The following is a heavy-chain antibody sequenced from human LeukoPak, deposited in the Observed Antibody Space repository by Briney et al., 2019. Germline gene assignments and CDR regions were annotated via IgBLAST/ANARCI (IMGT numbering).Heavy chain of an antibody. CDR1: GYTFTSYY. CDR3: ARAQEYHYDSSDYFEFGAFDI. V-gene: IGHV1-46*01. D-gene: IGHD3-22*01. J-gene: IGHJ3*02. CDR2: INPSGGST. Sequence: ASVKVSCKASGYTFTSYYMHWVRQAPGQGLEWMGIINPSGGSTSYAQKFQGRVTMTRDMSTSTVYMELSSLRSEDTAVYYCARAQEYHYDSSDYFEFGAFDIWGQGTMVTVSS.